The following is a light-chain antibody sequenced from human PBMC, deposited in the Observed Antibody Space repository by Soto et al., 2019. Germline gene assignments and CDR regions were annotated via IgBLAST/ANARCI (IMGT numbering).Light chain of an antibody. CDR1: ETVSTN. CDR3: QKYNSWPQT. V-gene: IGKV3-15*01. CDR2: DVS. Sequence: EIEVTQSPATLSLAPGDRVTLSCRASETVSTNLAWYQQRPGQAPRLLIYDVSTGATGIPARFSGRRSGTEFTLTISSMQSEDFGVYYCQKYNSWPQTFGQGTKVDIK. J-gene: IGKJ1*01.